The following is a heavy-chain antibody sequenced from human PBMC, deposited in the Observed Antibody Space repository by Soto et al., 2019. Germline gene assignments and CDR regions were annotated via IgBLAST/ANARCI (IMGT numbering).Heavy chain of an antibody. V-gene: IGHV1-18*01. CDR3: ARDMIVVVITRGGSAAFDI. Sequence: QVQLVQSGAEVKKPGASVKVSCKASGYTFTSYGISWVRQAPGQGLEWMGWTSAYNGNTNCAQKLQGRVTMTTDTSTSTAYMELKSLRSDDTAVYYCARDMIVVVITRGGSAAFDIWGQGTMVTVSS. D-gene: IGHD3-22*01. CDR2: TSAYNGNT. CDR1: GYTFTSYG. J-gene: IGHJ3*02.